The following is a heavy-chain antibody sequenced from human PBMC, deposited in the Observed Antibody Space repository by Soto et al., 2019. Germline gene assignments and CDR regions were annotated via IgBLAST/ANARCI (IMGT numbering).Heavy chain of an antibody. D-gene: IGHD2-15*01. CDR1: GYTFTSYG. Sequence: ASVKVSCKASGYTFTSYGISWVRQAPGQGLEWMGWISAYNGNTNYAQKLQGRVTMTTDTSTSTAYMELRSLRSDDTAVYYCARDGDVVVVAATPEDWFDPWGQGTLVTVSS. V-gene: IGHV1-18*01. CDR3: ARDGDVVVVAATPEDWFDP. J-gene: IGHJ5*02. CDR2: ISAYNGNT.